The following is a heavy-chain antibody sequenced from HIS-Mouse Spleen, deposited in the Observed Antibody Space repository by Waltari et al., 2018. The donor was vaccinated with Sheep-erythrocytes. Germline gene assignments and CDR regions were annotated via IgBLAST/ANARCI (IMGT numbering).Heavy chain of an antibody. V-gene: IGHV4-31*03. J-gene: IGHJ4*02. Sequence: QVQLQESGPGLVKPSQTLSLTCTFSVGSISSGGYYWSWIPQHPGKGLEWIGYIYYSGSTYYNPSLKSRVTISVDTSKNQFSLKLSSVTAADTAVYYCARDRLGIFGYWGQGTLVTVSS. CDR1: VGSISSGGYY. CDR2: IYYSGST. CDR3: ARDRLGIFGY. D-gene: IGHD7-27*01.